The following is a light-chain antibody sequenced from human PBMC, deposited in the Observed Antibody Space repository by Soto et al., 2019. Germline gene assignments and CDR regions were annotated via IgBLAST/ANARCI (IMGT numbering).Light chain of an antibody. J-gene: IGLJ2*01. V-gene: IGLV1-47*01. CDR3: AAWDDRLSAVV. CDR2: RND. Sequence: QSVLTQPPSASGTPGQRVTISCSGSSSNIGSNYVYWYQQFPGSAPKLLIYRNDQRPSGVPDRFSGSKSGTSASLAISGPRSEDEADYYCAAWDDRLSAVVFGGGTKVTVL. CDR1: SSNIGSNY.